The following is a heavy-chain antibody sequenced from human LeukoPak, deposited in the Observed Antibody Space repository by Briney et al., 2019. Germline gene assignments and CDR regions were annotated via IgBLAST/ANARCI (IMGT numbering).Heavy chain of an antibody. CDR1: GGSISSGGYY. V-gene: IGHV4-31*03. Sequence: PSETLSLTCIVSGGSISSGGYYWSWIRQHPGKGLEWIGYIYYSGSTYYNPSLKSRVTISVDTSKNQFSLKLSSVTAADTAVYYCARVVYCSSTSCYTRRPSNWFDPWGQGTLVTVSS. D-gene: IGHD2-2*02. CDR3: ARVVYCSSTSCYTRRPSNWFDP. J-gene: IGHJ5*02. CDR2: IYYSGST.